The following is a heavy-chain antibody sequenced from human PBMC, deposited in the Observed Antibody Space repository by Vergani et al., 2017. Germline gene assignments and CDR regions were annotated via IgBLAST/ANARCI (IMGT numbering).Heavy chain of an antibody. D-gene: IGHD2-15*01. J-gene: IGHJ4*02. CDR3: ASKRGACRAAYCHSYDF. V-gene: IGHV4-39*01. Sequence: QVQLQESGPGLVKPSETLSLTCTVSGDSVISTDYHWGWIRQPPGKGLEWIGSMDSSGSPSYNPSLESRISISFETPKNQFSLRLTSVTAADTAVYYCASKRGACRAAYCHSYDFWGPGTLVGVSS. CDR2: MDSSGSP. CDR1: GDSVISTDYH.